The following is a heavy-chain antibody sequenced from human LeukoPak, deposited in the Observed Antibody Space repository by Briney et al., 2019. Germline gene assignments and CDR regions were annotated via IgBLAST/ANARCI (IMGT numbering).Heavy chain of an antibody. D-gene: IGHD4-11*01. V-gene: IGHV4-59*01. Sequence: SETLSLTCTVSGGSISSYYWSWIRQPPGKGLEWIGYIYYIGSTNYNPSLKSRVTISVDTSNNQFSLKLNSVTAADTAVYYCARVLGSNPFDYWGQGTLVTVSS. CDR2: IYYIGST. CDR1: GGSISSYY. CDR3: ARVLGSNPFDY. J-gene: IGHJ4*02.